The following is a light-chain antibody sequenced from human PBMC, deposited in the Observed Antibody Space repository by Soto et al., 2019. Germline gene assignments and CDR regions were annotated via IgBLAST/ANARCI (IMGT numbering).Light chain of an antibody. CDR1: QSVSSNY. CDR2: GAS. Sequence: DIVLTQSPGTLSLSPGERATLSCRASQSVSSNYLAWYQQKPGQAPRLLIYGASSRATGIPDRFSGSGSGTEFTLTISSLQSEDFAVYYCQQYNNWLTITFGQGTRLEIK. J-gene: IGKJ5*01. V-gene: IGKV3-20*01. CDR3: QQYNNWLTIT.